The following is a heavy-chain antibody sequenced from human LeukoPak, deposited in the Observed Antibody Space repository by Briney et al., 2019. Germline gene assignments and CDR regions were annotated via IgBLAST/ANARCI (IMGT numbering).Heavy chain of an antibody. CDR1: GFPLSSYW. CDR2: INTDGSST. Sequence: GGSVRLPCAPSGFPLSSYWMHWVRQAPGKGLVWVSRINTDGSSTSYADSVKGRFTISRDNAKYILYLQMNSLRAEDTAVYYCARLGWDCYGSGSHYYFDYWGQGTLVSVSS. J-gene: IGHJ4*02. V-gene: IGHV3-74*01. D-gene: IGHD3-10*01. CDR3: ARLGWDCYGSGSHYYFDY.